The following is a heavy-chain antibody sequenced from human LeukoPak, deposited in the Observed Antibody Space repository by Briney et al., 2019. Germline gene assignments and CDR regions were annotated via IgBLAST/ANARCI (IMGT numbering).Heavy chain of an antibody. CDR1: GGSFSGYY. D-gene: IGHD2-15*01. CDR3: ARGDCSGGSCYSRWFDP. CDR2: INHSGST. J-gene: IGHJ5*02. Sequence: SETLSLTCAVYGGSFSGYYWSWIRQPPGKGLEWIGEINHSGSTNYNPSLKSRVTISVDTSKNQFSLKLSSVTAADTAVYYCARGDCSGGSCYSRWFDPWGQGTLATVSS. V-gene: IGHV4-34*01.